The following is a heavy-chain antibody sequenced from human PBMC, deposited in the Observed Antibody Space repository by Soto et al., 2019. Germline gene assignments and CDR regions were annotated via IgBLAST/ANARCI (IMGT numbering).Heavy chain of an antibody. J-gene: IGHJ4*02. D-gene: IGHD3-22*01. CDR3: TQDDSSGLVDY. V-gene: IGHV3-73*01. Sequence: GSLRLSCAASGFTFSGSAMHWVRQASGKGLEWVGRIRSKANSYATAYAASVKGRFTISRDDSKNTAYLQMNSLKTEDTAVYYCTQDDSSGLVDYWGQGTLVTVSS. CDR1: GFTFSGSA. CDR2: IRSKANSYAT.